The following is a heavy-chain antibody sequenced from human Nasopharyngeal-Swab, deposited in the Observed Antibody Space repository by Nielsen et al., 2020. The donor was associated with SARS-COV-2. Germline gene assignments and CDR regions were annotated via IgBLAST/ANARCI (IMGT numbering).Heavy chain of an antibody. Sequence: GESLKISCAASGFTFSRYAMSWVRQAPAKGLEWVSAISTGAVSTFYAASVKGRFTISRDDSRTTLYLQMNSLRAEDTAVYYCARHQGSSGWFFFDFWGQGTLVTVSS. J-gene: IGHJ4*02. V-gene: IGHV3-23*01. CDR1: GFTFSRYA. CDR2: ISTGAVST. D-gene: IGHD6-19*01. CDR3: ARHQGSSGWFFFDF.